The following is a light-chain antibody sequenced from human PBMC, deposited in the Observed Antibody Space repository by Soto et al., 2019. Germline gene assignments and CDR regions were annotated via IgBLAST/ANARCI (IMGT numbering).Light chain of an antibody. V-gene: IGKV1-13*01. J-gene: IGKJ5*01. CDR3: QQFLSYPIT. CDR2: DAS. CDR1: QDIRGA. Sequence: IQLTQSPASLSASVGDKVTITCRASQDIRGALACYQQSPGEAPRLLIYDASTLESGVPSRFSGSSSGTHFTLTISGLQPEDFATYYCQQFLSYPITFGQGTRLE.